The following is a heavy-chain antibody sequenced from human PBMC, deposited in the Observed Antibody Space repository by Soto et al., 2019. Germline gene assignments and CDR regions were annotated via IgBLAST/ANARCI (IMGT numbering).Heavy chain of an antibody. V-gene: IGHV3-30*18. Sequence: QVQLVESGGGVVQPGRSLRLSCAASGFTFSSYGMHWVRQAPGKGLEWVAVISYDGSNKYYAGSVKGRFTISRDNSKNTLYLQMNSLRAEDTAVYYCAKDGMIVVTYYFDYWGQGTLVTVSS. CDR3: AKDGMIVVTYYFDY. J-gene: IGHJ4*02. CDR2: ISYDGSNK. CDR1: GFTFSSYG. D-gene: IGHD3-22*01.